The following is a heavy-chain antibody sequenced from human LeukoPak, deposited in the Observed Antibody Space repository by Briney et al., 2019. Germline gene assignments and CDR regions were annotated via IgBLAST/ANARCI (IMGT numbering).Heavy chain of an antibody. CDR2: IIPIFGTA. CDR1: GGTFSSYA. Sequence: SVKVSCKASGGTFSSYAISRVRQAPGQGLEWMGGIIPIFGTANYAQKFQGRVTITADESTSTAYMELSSLRSEDTAVYYCARSVRTAMDYFDYWGQGTLVTVSS. V-gene: IGHV1-69*13. CDR3: ARSVRTAMDYFDY. J-gene: IGHJ4*02. D-gene: IGHD5-18*01.